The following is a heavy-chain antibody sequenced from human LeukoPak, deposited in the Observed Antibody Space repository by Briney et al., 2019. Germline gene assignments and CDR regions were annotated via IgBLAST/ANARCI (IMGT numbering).Heavy chain of an antibody. Sequence: GGSLRLSCAASGFTFSSYAMSWVRQAPGKGLEWVSVISGSGGSTYYADSVKGRSTISRDNSKNTLYLQMNSLGAEDTAVYYCAKGSGGSCYTSNDYWGQGTLVTVSS. J-gene: IGHJ4*02. CDR2: ISGSGGST. V-gene: IGHV3-23*01. CDR3: AKGSGGSCYTSNDY. D-gene: IGHD2-15*01. CDR1: GFTFSSYA.